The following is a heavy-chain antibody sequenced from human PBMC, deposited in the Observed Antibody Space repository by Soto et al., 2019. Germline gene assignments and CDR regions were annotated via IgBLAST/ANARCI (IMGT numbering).Heavy chain of an antibody. CDR1: GGTFSSYA. CDR2: IIPIFGTA. CDR3: ARVGHYYDSSGYHFDAFDI. J-gene: IGHJ3*02. D-gene: IGHD3-22*01. V-gene: IGHV1-69*13. Sequence: SVKVSCKASGGTFSSYAISWVRQAPGKGLEWMGGIIPIFGTANYAQKFQGRVTITADESTSTAYMELSSLRSEDTAVYYCARVGHYYDSSGYHFDAFDIWGQGTMVTVSS.